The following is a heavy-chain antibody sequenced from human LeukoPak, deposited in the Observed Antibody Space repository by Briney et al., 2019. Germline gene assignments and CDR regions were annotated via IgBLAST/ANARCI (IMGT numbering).Heavy chain of an antibody. D-gene: IGHD7-27*01. V-gene: IGHV3-13*04. CDR3: ARGWGWGTFDI. Sequence: GGSLRLSCAASGFTFSSYDMHWVRQGTGNGLEWVSAIGTAGDTYYPVSVKGRFTTSRENAKNSLYLQMNSLRVGDTAVYYCARGWGWGTFDIWGQGTMVTVSS. CDR1: GFTFSSYD. J-gene: IGHJ3*02. CDR2: IGTAGDT.